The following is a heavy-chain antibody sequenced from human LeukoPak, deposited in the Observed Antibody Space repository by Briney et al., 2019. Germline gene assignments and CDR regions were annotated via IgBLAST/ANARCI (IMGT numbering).Heavy chain of an antibody. D-gene: IGHD3-10*01. J-gene: IGHJ4*02. V-gene: IGHV4-59*01. CDR3: ARAGLWFGEFDY. CDR1: GGSISSYY. CDR2: IYYSGST. Sequence: SETLSLTCTVSGGSISSYYWSWIRQPPGKGLEWIGYIYYSGSTNYNPSLKNRVTISVDTSKNQFSLKLSSVTAADTAVYYCARAGLWFGEFDYWGQGTLVTVSS.